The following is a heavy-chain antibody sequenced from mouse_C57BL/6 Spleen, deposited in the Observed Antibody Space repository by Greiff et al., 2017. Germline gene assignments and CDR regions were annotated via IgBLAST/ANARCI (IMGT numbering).Heavy chain of an antibody. D-gene: IGHD1-1*01. CDR1: GYTFTSYW. V-gene: IGHV1-53*01. J-gene: IGHJ1*03. CDR2: INPSNGGT. CDR3: ARYPVVATDWYFDV. Sequence: QVQLQQPGTELVKPGASVKLSCKASGYTFTSYWMHWVKQRPGQGLEWIGNINPSNGGTNYNEKFKSKATLTVDKSSSTAYMQLSSLTSEDSAVYYCARYPVVATDWYFDVWGTGTTVTVSS.